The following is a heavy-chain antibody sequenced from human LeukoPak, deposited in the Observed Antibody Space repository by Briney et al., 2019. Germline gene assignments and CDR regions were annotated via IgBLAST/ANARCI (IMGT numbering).Heavy chain of an antibody. CDR3: ARDRRDDFWSGHGGGWFDP. J-gene: IGHJ5*02. CDR2: IYSGGTT. D-gene: IGHD3-3*01. Sequence: GGSLRLSCAASGFSVSSSYMNWVRQTPGKGLEWVSIIYSGGTTSYADSVKGRFTISRDSPKNTVYLHMNSLRAEDTAMYYCARDRRDDFWSGHGGGWFDPWGQGTLVTVSS. CDR1: GFSVSSSY. V-gene: IGHV3-66*01.